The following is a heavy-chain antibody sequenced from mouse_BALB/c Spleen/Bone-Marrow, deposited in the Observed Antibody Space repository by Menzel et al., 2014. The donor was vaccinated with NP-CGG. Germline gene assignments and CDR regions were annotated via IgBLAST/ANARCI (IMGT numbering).Heavy chain of an antibody. V-gene: IGHV1S56*01. CDR1: NYTFTTYY. J-gene: IGHJ2*01. Sequence: VQLQQSGPELVKPGASVRISCKASNYTFTTYYIYWVKQRPGQGLEWIGWIYPGNVNTKYNEKFKAKATLTADKSSSPAYLPLSSLTSEDSADYFCARSRYGSYYGYWGQGTPLPVSS. CDR3: ARSRYGSYYGY. D-gene: IGHD1-1*01. CDR2: IYPGNVNT.